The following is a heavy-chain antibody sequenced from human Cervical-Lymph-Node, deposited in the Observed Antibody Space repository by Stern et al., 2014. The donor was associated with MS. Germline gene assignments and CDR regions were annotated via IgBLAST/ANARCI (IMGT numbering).Heavy chain of an antibody. CDR3: ARDPNYGSGY. CDR2: IYSAGTT. V-gene: IGHV3-53*01. CDR1: GFTVSRSY. J-gene: IGHJ4*02. Sequence: EVKLVESGGGLIQPGGSLSLSCAASGFTVSRSYMSWVRQAPGKGLEWVSVIYSAGTTYYADSVKGRFTISRDNSKNTLNLQMNSLRAEDTAVYYCARDPNYGSGYWGQGTLVTVSS. D-gene: IGHD3-10*01.